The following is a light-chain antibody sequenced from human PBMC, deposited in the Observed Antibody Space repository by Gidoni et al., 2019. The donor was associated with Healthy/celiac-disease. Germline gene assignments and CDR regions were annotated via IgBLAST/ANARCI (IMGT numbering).Light chain of an antibody. CDR1: QRVSSY. Sequence: EIVLTQSPATLSWSPGERATLSCRASQRVSSYLALYQQKPGQAPRLLIYDASNRATGIPARFSGSGSGTDFTLTISSLEPEDFAVYYCQQRSNWPLTFGGXTKVEIK. V-gene: IGKV3-11*01. CDR2: DAS. CDR3: QQRSNWPLT. J-gene: IGKJ4*01.